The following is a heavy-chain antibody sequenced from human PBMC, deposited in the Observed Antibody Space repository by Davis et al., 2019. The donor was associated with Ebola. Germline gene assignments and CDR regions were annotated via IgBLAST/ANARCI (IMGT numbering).Heavy chain of an antibody. CDR3: TVYNWRYWFDP. Sequence: AASVKVSCKASGYTFTSYYMHWVRQAPGQGLEWMGIINPSGGSTNYAQKFQGRVTMTRDTAISTAYMELSGLRSDDTAVYYCTVYNWRYWFDPWGQGTLVTVSA. CDR2: INPSGGST. D-gene: IGHD1-20*01. J-gene: IGHJ5*02. CDR1: GYTFTSYY. V-gene: IGHV1-2*02.